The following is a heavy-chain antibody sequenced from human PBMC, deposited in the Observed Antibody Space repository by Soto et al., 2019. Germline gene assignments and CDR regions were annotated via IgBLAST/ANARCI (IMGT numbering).Heavy chain of an antibody. V-gene: IGHV1-46*01. CDR1: GYTFTSYY. CDR3: ARDVGGIPEG. Sequence: QVQLVQSGAEVKKPGASVKVSCKASGYTFTSYYMHWVRQAPGQGLEWMGTINPSGGSTSYAQKFQGKVTITRDTTTSTVYMELSSLRSEDTAVYYCARDVGGIPEGWGQGTLVTVSS. CDR2: INPSGGST. D-gene: IGHD1-26*01. J-gene: IGHJ4*02.